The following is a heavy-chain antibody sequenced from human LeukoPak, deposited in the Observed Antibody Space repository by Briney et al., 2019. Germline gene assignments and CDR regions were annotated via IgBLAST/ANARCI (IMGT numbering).Heavy chain of an antibody. CDR3: ARDIGVAAAGYFDY. CDR2: IYHSGST. J-gene: IGHJ4*02. CDR1: GYSISSGYY. V-gene: IGHV4-38-2*02. D-gene: IGHD6-13*01. Sequence: PSETLSLTCTVSGYSISSGYYWGWIRRPPGKGLEWIGSIYHSGSTYYNPSLKSRVTISVDTSKNQFSLKLSSVTAADTAVYYCARDIGVAAAGYFDYWGQGTLVTVSS.